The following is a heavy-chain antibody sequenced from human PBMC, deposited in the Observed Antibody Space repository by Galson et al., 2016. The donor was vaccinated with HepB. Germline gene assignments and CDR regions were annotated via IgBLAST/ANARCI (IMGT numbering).Heavy chain of an antibody. CDR3: ATPRGYSYGYWDDTTTDY. CDR2: ISGSGGNI. J-gene: IGHJ4*02. D-gene: IGHD5-18*01. CDR1: GFTFSSYA. V-gene: IGHV3-23*01. Sequence: SLRLSCAASGFTFSSYAMSWVRQAPGKGLEWVSAISGSGGNIYYADSVKGRFTISRDNSKNTLYLQMNSLRAEDTAVYYCATPRGYSYGYWDDTTTDYWGQGTLVTVSS.